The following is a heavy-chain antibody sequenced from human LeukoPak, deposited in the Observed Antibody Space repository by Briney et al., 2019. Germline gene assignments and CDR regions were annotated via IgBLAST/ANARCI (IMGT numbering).Heavy chain of an antibody. Sequence: PGRSLRLSCPASGFTFSNAWMSWVRQAPGKGLEWVGLIKSKTDGGTTDYAAPVKGRFTMSRDDSKNTLYLQMNSLKTEDTAVYYCTTDWYGGDCYNIDYWGQGTLVTVSS. CDR3: TTDWYGGDCYNIDY. D-gene: IGHD2-21*01. J-gene: IGHJ4*02. CDR2: IKSKTDGGTT. CDR1: GFTFSNAW. V-gene: IGHV3-15*01.